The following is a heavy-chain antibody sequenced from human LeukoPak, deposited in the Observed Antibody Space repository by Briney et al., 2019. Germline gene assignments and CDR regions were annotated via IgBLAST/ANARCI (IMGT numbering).Heavy chain of an antibody. J-gene: IGHJ4*02. V-gene: IGHV4-34*01. Sequence: SETLSLTCAVYGGSFSGYYWGWIRQPPGKGLEWIGEINHSGSTNYNPSLKSRVTISVDTSKNQFSLKLSSVTAADTAVYYCARGRRYYYGSGSFHWGQGTLVTVSS. D-gene: IGHD3-10*01. CDR1: GGSFSGYY. CDR3: ARGRRYYYGSGSFH. CDR2: INHSGST.